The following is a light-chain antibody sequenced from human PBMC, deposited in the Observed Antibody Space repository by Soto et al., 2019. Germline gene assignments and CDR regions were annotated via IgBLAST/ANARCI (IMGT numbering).Light chain of an antibody. CDR1: TGAVTSGHY. CDR3: LLSYSGPKV. Sequence: QAVVTQEPSLTVSPGGTVTLTCGSNTGAVTSGHYPYWFQQKPGQAPRTLIYDTNNKHSWTPARFSGSLLGGKAALTLSGAQSEDEAEYYCLLSYSGPKVFGGGTKLTVL. CDR2: DTN. V-gene: IGLV7-46*01. J-gene: IGLJ2*01.